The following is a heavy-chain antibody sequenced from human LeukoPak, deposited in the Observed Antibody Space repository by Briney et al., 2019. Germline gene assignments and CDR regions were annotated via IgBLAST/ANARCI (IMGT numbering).Heavy chain of an antibody. CDR2: INHSGST. Sequence: SQTLSLTCTLSGGSITSGRYYWTWIRQPPGKGLEWIGEINHSGSTNYNPSLKSRVTISVDTSKNQFSLKLSSVTAADTAVYYCARGTSIAVAGTWGKALGPQYYYGMDVWGQGTTVTVSS. V-gene: IGHV4-34*01. J-gene: IGHJ6*02. D-gene: IGHD6-19*01. CDR1: GGSITSGRYY. CDR3: ARGTSIAVAGTWGKALGPQYYYGMDV.